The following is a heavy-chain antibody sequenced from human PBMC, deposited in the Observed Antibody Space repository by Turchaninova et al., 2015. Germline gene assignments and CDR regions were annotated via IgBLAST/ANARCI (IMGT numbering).Heavy chain of an antibody. CDR3: TYYYDSIGDPDFDY. CDR2: IKSKTDGGTA. CDR1: GFPFKKDG. V-gene: IGHV3-15*01. J-gene: IGHJ4*02. Sequence: EVQLVESGGGLVKTGGSLRLAGAGSGFPFKKDGRRWVRQAPGKGLEWVGRIKSKTDGGTADYAAPVKGRFTISRDDSGNTLYLQMSSLKAEDTAIYYCTYYYDSIGDPDFDYWGQGTLVTVSS. D-gene: IGHD3-22*01.